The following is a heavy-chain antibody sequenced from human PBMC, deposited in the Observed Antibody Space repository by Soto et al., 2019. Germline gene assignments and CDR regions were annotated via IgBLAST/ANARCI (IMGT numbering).Heavy chain of an antibody. Sequence: PGGSLRLSCAASGFAFPNYAMTWVRQAPGKGLEWASAVTGSGSTTFYADSVKGRFTISRDNSNYTLYLQMDSLRAEDTAVYFCAKPRVYCTNGVCPAASWGQGVLVTVSS. V-gene: IGHV3-23*01. D-gene: IGHD2-8*01. J-gene: IGHJ5*02. CDR2: VTGSGSTT. CDR3: AKPRVYCTNGVCPAAS. CDR1: GFAFPNYA.